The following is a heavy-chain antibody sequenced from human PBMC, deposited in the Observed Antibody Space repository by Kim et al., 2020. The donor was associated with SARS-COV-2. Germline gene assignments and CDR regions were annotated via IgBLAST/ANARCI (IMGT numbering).Heavy chain of an antibody. Sequence: YAASVKGRLTISRDDSKSIAYLQMNSLKTEDTAVYYCTRDELGYSSGYDYWGQGTLVTVSS. V-gene: IGHV3-49*02. D-gene: IGHD2-15*01. J-gene: IGHJ4*02. CDR3: TRDELGYSSGYDY.